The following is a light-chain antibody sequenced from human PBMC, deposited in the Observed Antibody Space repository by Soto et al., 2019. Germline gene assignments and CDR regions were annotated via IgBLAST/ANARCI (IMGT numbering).Light chain of an antibody. Sequence: QAVVTQEPSLSVSPGRTVTLTCGLSSGSVSTNYYPSWYQQTPGQAPRTLIYNTNTRSSGVPDRFSGSILGNKAALTITGAQADDESDYYCVLYMGSGIGVFGGGTKLTVL. J-gene: IGLJ3*02. CDR1: SGSVSTNYY. V-gene: IGLV8-61*01. CDR3: VLYMGSGIGV. CDR2: NTN.